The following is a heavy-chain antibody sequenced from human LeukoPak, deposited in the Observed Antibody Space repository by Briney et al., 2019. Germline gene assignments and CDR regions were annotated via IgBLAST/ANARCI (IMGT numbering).Heavy chain of an antibody. CDR1: GFSFSNYA. J-gene: IGHJ4*02. CDR3: AREGRSFDY. Sequence: GGSLRLSCAASGFSFSNYATSWVRQAPGKGLEWVSSISSSSSYIYYADSVKGRFTISRDNAKNSLYLQMNSLRAEDTAVYYCAREGRSFDYWGQGTLVTVSS. CDR2: ISSSSSYI. V-gene: IGHV3-21*01.